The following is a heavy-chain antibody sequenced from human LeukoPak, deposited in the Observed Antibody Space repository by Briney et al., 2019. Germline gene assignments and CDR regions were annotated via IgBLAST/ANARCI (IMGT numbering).Heavy chain of an antibody. Sequence: SETLSLTCAVYGGSFSGYYWSWIRQPPGKGLEWIGEINHSGSTNYNPSLKSRVTISVDTSKNQFSLKLSSVTAADTAVYYCARGYSNYFNYYGMDVWGQGTTVTVSS. D-gene: IGHD4-11*01. CDR3: ARGYSNYFNYYGMDV. V-gene: IGHV4-34*01. J-gene: IGHJ6*02. CDR2: INHSGST. CDR1: GGSFSGYY.